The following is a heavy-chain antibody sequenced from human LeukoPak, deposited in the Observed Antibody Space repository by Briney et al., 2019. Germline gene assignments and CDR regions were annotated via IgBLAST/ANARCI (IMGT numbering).Heavy chain of an antibody. CDR2: IRYDGSNR. D-gene: IGHD3-3*01. V-gene: IGHV3-30*02. J-gene: IGHJ4*02. CDR3: AKEPYDFWSGFDY. CDR1: GFTFSSYG. Sequence: GGSLRLPCAASGFTFSSYGMHWVRQAPGKGLEWVAFIRYDGSNRYYADSVKGRFTISRDNSKNTLYLQMNSLRAEDTAVYYCAKEPYDFWSGFDYWGQGTLVTVSS.